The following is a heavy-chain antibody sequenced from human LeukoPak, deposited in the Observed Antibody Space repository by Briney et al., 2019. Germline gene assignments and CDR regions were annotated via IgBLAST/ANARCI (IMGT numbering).Heavy chain of an antibody. D-gene: IGHD6-13*01. Sequence: PGGSLRLSCAASGFTFSSYWMSWVRQAPGKGLEWVANIKQDGSEKYYVDSVKGRFTISRDNAKNSLYLQMNSLRAEDTAVYYCARFRAGTTLYYFDYWGQGTLVTVSS. CDR2: IKQDGSEK. CDR3: ARFRAGTTLYYFDY. CDR1: GFTFSSYW. J-gene: IGHJ4*02. V-gene: IGHV3-7*01.